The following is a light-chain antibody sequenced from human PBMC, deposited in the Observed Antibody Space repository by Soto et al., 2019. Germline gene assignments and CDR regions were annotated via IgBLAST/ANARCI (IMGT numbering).Light chain of an antibody. V-gene: IGKV1-33*01. J-gene: IGKJ4*01. CDR3: QQYDNLPLT. CDR2: DAS. Sequence: DIQMTQSPSSLSASVGDRVTITCQASQDISNYLNWYQQKPGKAPKLLIYDASNLETGAPSRFSGSGSGTDFTFTISSLHPEDIATYYCQQYDNLPLTFGGGAKVQIK. CDR1: QDISNY.